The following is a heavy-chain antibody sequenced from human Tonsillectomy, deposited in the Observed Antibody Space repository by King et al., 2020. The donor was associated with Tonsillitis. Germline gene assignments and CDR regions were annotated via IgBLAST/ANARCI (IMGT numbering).Heavy chain of an antibody. V-gene: IGHV3-30-3*01. D-gene: IGHD4-17*01. CDR2: ISDDGSNK. CDR3: ATLTHYGDSSSVFDY. Sequence: VQLVESGGGVVQPGRSLRLSCAGSGFTFSSFAMHWVRQAPGKGLEWVAVISDDGSNKYYADSVKGRFTISRDNSKDTLYLQMSSLRAEDTAVYYCATLTHYGDSSSVFDYWGQGTLVTVSS. J-gene: IGHJ4*02. CDR1: GFTFSSFA.